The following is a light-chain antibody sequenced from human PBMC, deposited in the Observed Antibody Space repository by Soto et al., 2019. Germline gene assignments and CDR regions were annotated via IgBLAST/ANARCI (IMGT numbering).Light chain of an antibody. V-gene: IGLV2-11*01. CDR1: SSDVGGYNY. J-gene: IGLJ2*01. CDR2: DVS. Sequence: QSALTQPRSVSGAPGQSVTISCTGTSSDVGGYNYVSWYQQHPGKAPKLMIYDVSKRPSGVPERFSGSKSGTTASLTISGLPADDAADYYCCSYAGIYASGVFGGGTKLTVL. CDR3: CSYAGIYASGV.